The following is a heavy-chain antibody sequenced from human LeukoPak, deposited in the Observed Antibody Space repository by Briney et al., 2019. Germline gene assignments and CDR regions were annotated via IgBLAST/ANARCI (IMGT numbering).Heavy chain of an antibody. Sequence: GGSLRLSCAASGFTLSSFWMAWVRQAPGKGLEWVANINQDGSEERYVNAVKGRFTTSRDNAKNSVHLQMNSLRVEDTAVYYCARDPGRRFDPWGQGTLVTVSS. CDR2: INQDGSEE. J-gene: IGHJ5*02. D-gene: IGHD1-14*01. CDR1: GFTLSSFW. V-gene: IGHV3-7*01. CDR3: ARDPGRRFDP.